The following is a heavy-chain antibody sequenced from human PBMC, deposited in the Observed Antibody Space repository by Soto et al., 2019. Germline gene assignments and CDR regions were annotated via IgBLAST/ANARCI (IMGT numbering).Heavy chain of an antibody. V-gene: IGHV1-8*01. J-gene: IGHJ5*02. CDR1: GYTFTSYD. Sequence: QVQLVQSGAEVKKPGASVKVSCKASGYTFTSYDINWVRQATGQGLEWMGWMNPNSGNTGHAQKFQGRVTMTRNTSISTAYMELSSLRSEDTAMYYCARGLEWSWSLDPWGQGTLVTVSS. CDR3: ARGLEWSWSLDP. CDR2: MNPNSGNT. D-gene: IGHD3-3*01.